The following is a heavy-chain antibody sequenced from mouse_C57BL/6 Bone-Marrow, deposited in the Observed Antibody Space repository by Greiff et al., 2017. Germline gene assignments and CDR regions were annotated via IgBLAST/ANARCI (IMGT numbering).Heavy chain of an antibody. V-gene: IGHV5-6*02. CDR1: GFTFTSYG. CDR3: AREDYYGSSYAWFAY. D-gene: IGHD1-1*01. J-gene: IGHJ3*01. Sequence: EVKVEESGGDLVKPGGSLKLSCAASGFTFTSYGMSWVRQTPDHSLEWVATISSGGSYTYYPDSVKGRFTISRDNAKNTLYLQMGSLKSEDTAMYYCAREDYYGSSYAWFAYWGIGTLVTVAA. CDR2: ISSGGSYT.